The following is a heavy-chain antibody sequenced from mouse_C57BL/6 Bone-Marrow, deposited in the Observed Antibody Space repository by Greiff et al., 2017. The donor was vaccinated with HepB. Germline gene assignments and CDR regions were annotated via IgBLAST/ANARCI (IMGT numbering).Heavy chain of an antibody. CDR2: INPNNGGT. J-gene: IGHJ4*01. CDR3: ARPPQATHHYYAMDY. V-gene: IGHV1-26*01. D-gene: IGHD3-2*02. Sequence: EVQLQQSGPELVKPGASVKISCKASGYTFTDYYMNWVKQSHGKSLEWIGDINPNNGGTSYNQKFKGKATLTVDKSSSTAYMELRSLTSEDSAVYYCARPPQATHHYYAMDYWGQGTSVTVSS. CDR1: GYTFTDYY.